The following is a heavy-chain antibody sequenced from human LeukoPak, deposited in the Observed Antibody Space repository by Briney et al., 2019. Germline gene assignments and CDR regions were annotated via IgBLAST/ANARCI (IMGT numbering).Heavy chain of an antibody. V-gene: IGHV4-39*07. Sequence: SETLSLTCTVSGGSISSSSYYWGWIRQPPGKGLEWIGSIYYSGSTYYNPSLKSRVTISVDTSKNQFSLKLSSVTAADTAVYYCARESPAAITWGQGTLVTVSS. CDR2: IYYSGST. J-gene: IGHJ5*02. CDR1: GGSISSSSYY. CDR3: ARESPAAIT. D-gene: IGHD2-2*02.